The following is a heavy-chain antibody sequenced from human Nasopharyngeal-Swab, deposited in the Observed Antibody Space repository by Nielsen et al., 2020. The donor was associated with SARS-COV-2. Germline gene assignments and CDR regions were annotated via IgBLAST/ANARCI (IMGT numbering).Heavy chain of an antibody. CDR1: GSTFSNYW. CDR2: INPDGRHI. CDR3: ATDLSWRFDY. V-gene: IGHV3-7*01. D-gene: IGHD2-15*01. J-gene: IGHJ4*02. Sequence: GESLKISCGVSGSTFSNYWMNWVRQAPGRELEWVAKINPDGRHISYADPVKGRFAISRDNAKKSVFLQMDYLRVEDTAVYYCATDLSWRFDYWGQGTLVTVSS.